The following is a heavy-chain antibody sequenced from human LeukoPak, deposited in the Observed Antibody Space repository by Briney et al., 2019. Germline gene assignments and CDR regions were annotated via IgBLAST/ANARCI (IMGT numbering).Heavy chain of an antibody. D-gene: IGHD6-19*01. J-gene: IGHJ4*02. CDR3: ASSVGTGDSSGWYGRYY. CDR1: GYTFTGFC. Sequence: ASVKVSCKASGYTFTGFCIHWVRQAPGQGLEWMGWINPNSGGTNYAQKFQGRVTMTRDTSISTAYMELSRLRSDDTAVYYCASSVGTGDSSGWYGRYYWGQGTLVTVSS. CDR2: INPNSGGT. V-gene: IGHV1-2*02.